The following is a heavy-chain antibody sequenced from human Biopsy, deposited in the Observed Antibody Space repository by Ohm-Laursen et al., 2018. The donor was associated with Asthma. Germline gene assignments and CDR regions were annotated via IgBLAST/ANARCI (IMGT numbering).Heavy chain of an antibody. V-gene: IGHV1-69*01. CDR2: INSVFGTT. J-gene: IGHJ4*02. D-gene: IGHD2-2*01. CDR1: GGTFNAYV. Sequence: SSVKVSCKSLGGTFNAYVIGWVRQAPGQGLEWMGGINSVFGTTTYPQKFQDRVTITADDSTSTVYMELSSLRSQDTAVYYCARKAGSCISRTCYSLDFWGQGTLVTVSS. CDR3: ARKAGSCISRTCYSLDF.